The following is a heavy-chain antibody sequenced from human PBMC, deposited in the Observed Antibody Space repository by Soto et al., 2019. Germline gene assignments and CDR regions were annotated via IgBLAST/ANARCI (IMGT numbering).Heavy chain of an antibody. V-gene: IGHV2-70*01. J-gene: IGHJ6*02. CDR2: IDWDDDK. Sequence: SGPTLVNPTQTLTLTCTFSGFSLSTSGMCVSWIRQPLGKALEWLALIDWDDDKYYSTSLKTRLTISKYTSKNQVVLTMTNMDPVDTATYYCARSWGLYCSGGSCYPPNYYYYGMDVWGQGTTVTLSS. CDR3: ARSWGLYCSGGSCYPPNYYYYGMDV. CDR1: GFSLSTSGMC. D-gene: IGHD2-15*01.